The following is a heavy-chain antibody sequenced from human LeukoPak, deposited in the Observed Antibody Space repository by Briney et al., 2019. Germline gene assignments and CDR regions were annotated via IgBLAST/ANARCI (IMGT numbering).Heavy chain of an antibody. V-gene: IGHV1-2*02. CDR1: GYTFTSYY. CDR2: INPNSGGT. CDR3: ARDQCVYCSGGSLLG. D-gene: IGHD2-15*01. J-gene: IGHJ4*02. Sequence: ASVKVSCKASGYTFTSYYMHWVRQAPGQGLEWMGWINPNSGGTNLAQKFQGRVTMTRDTSISTAYMELSRLTSDDTALYYCARDQCVYCSGGSLLGWGQGTLVTVSS.